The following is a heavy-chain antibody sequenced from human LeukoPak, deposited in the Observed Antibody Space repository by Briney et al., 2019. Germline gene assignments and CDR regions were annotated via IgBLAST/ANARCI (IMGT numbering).Heavy chain of an antibody. CDR3: ARAGGVDTAMDANFDY. V-gene: IGHV4-34*01. CDR1: GGSFSGYY. J-gene: IGHJ4*02. CDR2: INHSGST. Sequence: PSETLSLTCAVYGGSFSGYYWSWLRQPPGKGLEWIGEINHSGSTNYNPSLKSRVTISVDTSKNQFSLKLSSVTAADTAMYYCARAGGVDTAMDANFDYWGQGTLVTVSS. D-gene: IGHD5-18*01.